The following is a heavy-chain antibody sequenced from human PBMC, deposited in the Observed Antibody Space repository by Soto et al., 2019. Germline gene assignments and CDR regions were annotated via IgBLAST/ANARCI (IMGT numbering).Heavy chain of an antibody. CDR3: TRHEAYCGGDCHKFDWFAP. J-gene: IGHJ5*02. CDR1: GFIFSGSA. D-gene: IGHD2-21*02. V-gene: IGHV3-73*01. Sequence: GGSLRLSCAASGFIFSGSAMHWVRQAPGKGPEWVGRIRSKVNTYATVYAASVKGRFTISRDDSRNTAYLQMNSLKTEDTAVYYCTRHEAYCGGDCHKFDWFAPWGPGTLVTVSS. CDR2: IRSKVNTYAT.